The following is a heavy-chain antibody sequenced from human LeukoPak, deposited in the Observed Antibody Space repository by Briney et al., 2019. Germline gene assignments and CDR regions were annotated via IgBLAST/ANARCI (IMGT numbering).Heavy chain of an antibody. CDR1: GFTFSSYA. CDR2: ISSNGGST. Sequence: GGSLRLSCAASGFTFSSYAMSWVRQAPGKGLEYVSAISSNGGSTYYANSVKGRFTISRDNSKNTLYLQMNGLRAEDTAVYYCARPPGRAFDIWGQGTMVTVSS. D-gene: IGHD2-15*01. V-gene: IGHV3-64*01. CDR3: ARPPGRAFDI. J-gene: IGHJ3*02.